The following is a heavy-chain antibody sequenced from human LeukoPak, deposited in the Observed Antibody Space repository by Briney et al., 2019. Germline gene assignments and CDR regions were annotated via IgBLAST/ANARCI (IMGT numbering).Heavy chain of an antibody. Sequence: GGSLRLSCEASGFTFSSFSMNWVRQSPEKGLEWVSSITAGSSHIFYGDSMKGRFTISRDISKNTLYLQMNSLRAEDTAVYYCARDLHPSGWSDFDYWGQGTLVTVSS. D-gene: IGHD6-19*01. CDR2: ITAGSSHI. J-gene: IGHJ4*02. CDR1: GFTFSSFS. CDR3: ARDLHPSGWSDFDY. V-gene: IGHV3-21*01.